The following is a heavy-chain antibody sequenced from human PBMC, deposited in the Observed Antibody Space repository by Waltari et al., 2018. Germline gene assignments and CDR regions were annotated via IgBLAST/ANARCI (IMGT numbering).Heavy chain of an antibody. V-gene: IGHV4-39*07. CDR2: FYKSGTT. D-gene: IGHD5-12*01. CDR1: RSSISNNNYY. J-gene: IGHJ4*02. CDR3: VRGYPDIVATISDY. Sequence: QLQLQESGPGLVKPSETLSLTCTVSRSSISNNNYYWGWVRQPPGKGLEWIGSFYKSGTTYYNPSLKSRVTISVDTSNIQFSLKLNSVTAADTAVYYCVRGYPDIVATISDYWGQGTLVIVSS.